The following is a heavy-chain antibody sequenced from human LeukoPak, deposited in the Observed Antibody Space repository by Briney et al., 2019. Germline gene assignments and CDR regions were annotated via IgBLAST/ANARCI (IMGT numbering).Heavy chain of an antibody. J-gene: IGHJ5*02. V-gene: IGHV4-59*05. Sequence: SETLSLTCTVSGGSISSYYWSWIRQPPGKGLEWIGSIYYSGSTYYNPSLKSRVTISVDTSKNQFSLKLSSVTAADTAVYYCAGARANWFDPWGQGTLVTVSS. CDR3: AGARANWFDP. D-gene: IGHD3-10*01. CDR2: IYYSGST. CDR1: GGSISSYY.